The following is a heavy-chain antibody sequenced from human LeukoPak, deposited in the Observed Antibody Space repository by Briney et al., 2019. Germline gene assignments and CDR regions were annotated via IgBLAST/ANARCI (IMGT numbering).Heavy chain of an antibody. CDR1: GFTFSSYA. D-gene: IGHD5-18*01. CDR3: ARDHVDTAPNWFDP. Sequence: GGSLRLSCAASGFTFSSYAMKWVRQAPGKGLEWVSTISGSGASTYYADSVKGRFTISRDNAKNSLYLQMNSLRAEDTALYYCARDHVDTAPNWFDPWGQGTLVTVSS. CDR2: ISGSGAST. J-gene: IGHJ5*02. V-gene: IGHV3-23*01.